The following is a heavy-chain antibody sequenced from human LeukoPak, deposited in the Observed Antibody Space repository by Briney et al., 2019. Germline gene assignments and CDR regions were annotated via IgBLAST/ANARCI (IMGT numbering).Heavy chain of an antibody. V-gene: IGHV4-59*01. J-gene: IGHJ4*02. CDR2: VYYSGST. CDR1: DGSISSYF. CDR3: ARDFRGIAAAGFDY. D-gene: IGHD6-13*01. Sequence: PSETLSLTCTVSDGSISSYFWSWIRQPPGKGLEWIGFVYYSGSTKYNPSLKSRVTISLDTSKNQFSLKLNSVTAADTAVYYCARDFRGIAAAGFDYWGQGTMVTVSS.